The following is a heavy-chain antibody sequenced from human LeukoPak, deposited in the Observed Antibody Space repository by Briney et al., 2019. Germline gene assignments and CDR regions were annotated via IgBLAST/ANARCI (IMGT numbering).Heavy chain of an antibody. CDR3: TTGFCSVTSCHRPLYFDY. CDR2: IKSNTDGGTT. D-gene: IGHD2-2*01. J-gene: IGHJ4*02. Sequence: GGSLRLSCAASAFTFSNAWMSWVRQAPGKGLEWVGRIKSNTDGGTTDFAAPVKGRFTISRDDSKNTLYLQMDSLKTEDTALYYCTTGFCSVTSCHRPLYFDYWGQETLVTVSS. V-gene: IGHV3-15*01. CDR1: AFTFSNAW.